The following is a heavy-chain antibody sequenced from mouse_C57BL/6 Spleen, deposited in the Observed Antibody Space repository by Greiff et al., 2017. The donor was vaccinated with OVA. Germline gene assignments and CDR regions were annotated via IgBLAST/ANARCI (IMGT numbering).Heavy chain of an antibody. Sequence: VQLQQSGAELVKPGASVKISCKASGYAFSSYWMNWVKQRPGKGLEWIGQIYPGDGDTNYNGKFKGKATLTADKSSSTAYMQLSSLTSEDSAVYFCARGITTVVAPLDYWGQGTTLTVSS. CDR2: IYPGDGDT. CDR1: GYAFSSYW. CDR3: ARGITTVVAPLDY. V-gene: IGHV1-80*01. J-gene: IGHJ2*01. D-gene: IGHD1-1*01.